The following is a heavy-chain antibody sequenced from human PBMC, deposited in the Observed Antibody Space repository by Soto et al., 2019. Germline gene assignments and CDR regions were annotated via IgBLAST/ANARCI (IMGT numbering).Heavy chain of an antibody. CDR1: GERFTTYG. CDR2: ISTYNTNT. V-gene: IGHV1-18*04. J-gene: IGHJ4*02. CDR3: ARWAGQVRDYGGPFDC. Sequence: GASVKVSCKASGERFTTYGISWVRQAPGQGLEWMGWISTYNTNTNYAPKFQGRLLLTTDTSTTTAHMELRSLRPDDTAVYYCARWAGQVRDYGGPFDCWGQGTLVTVSS. D-gene: IGHD4-17*01.